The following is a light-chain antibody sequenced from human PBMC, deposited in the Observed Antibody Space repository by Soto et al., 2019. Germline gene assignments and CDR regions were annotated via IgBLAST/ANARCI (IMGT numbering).Light chain of an antibody. CDR3: QQTSSFPLT. Sequence: DIQMTQSPSSVSASVGDSLTITCRASQGITSRVAWYQHKPGRAPKLLIYAASRLQSGVPSRFSGSGSGTDFTLTISSLQPEDFRTYYCQQTSSFPLTLGGGTKVEIK. CDR1: QGITSR. CDR2: AAS. V-gene: IGKV1-12*01. J-gene: IGKJ4*01.